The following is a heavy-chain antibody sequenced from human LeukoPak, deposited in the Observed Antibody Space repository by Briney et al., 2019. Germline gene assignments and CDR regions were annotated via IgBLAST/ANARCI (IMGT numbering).Heavy chain of an antibody. Sequence: SETLSLTCAVYGGSFSGYYWSWIRQPPGKGLEWIGEINHSGGTNYNPSLKSRVTISVDTSKNQFSLKLSSVTAADTAVYYCARGRGDYYDSSGYSDFDYWGQGTLVTVSS. CDR3: ARGRGDYYDSSGYSDFDY. CDR1: GGSFSGYY. J-gene: IGHJ4*02. CDR2: INHSGGT. V-gene: IGHV4-34*01. D-gene: IGHD3-22*01.